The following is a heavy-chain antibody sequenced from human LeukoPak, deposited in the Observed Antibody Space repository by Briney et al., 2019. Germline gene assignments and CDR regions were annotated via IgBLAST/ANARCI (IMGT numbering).Heavy chain of an antibody. J-gene: IGHJ4*02. V-gene: IGHV3-30*18. CDR3: AKSLPDRYSLEY. CDR1: GFTFRNYA. Sequence: GRSLRLSCAASGFTFRNYAMYWVRQAPGKGLEWVAFTNYDGSDRCYADSVKGRFTVSRDNPKNTLYLQMNSLRTEDTAVYYCAKSLPDRYSLEYWGQGTMVTVPS. D-gene: IGHD2-15*01. CDR2: TNYDGSDR.